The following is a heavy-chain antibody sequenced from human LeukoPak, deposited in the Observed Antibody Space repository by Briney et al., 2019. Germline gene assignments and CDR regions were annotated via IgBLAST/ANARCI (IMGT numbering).Heavy chain of an antibody. J-gene: IGHJ4*02. D-gene: IGHD1-26*01. CDR3: ARSWAGMYYPFYYFDY. CDR2: INHRGTT. Sequence: PSETLSLTCNVSGGSISGYHWSWIRQPPGKGLEWIAEINHRGTTHYNPSLKSRVNISADTSKNQFSLHLDSVTAADTAVYYCARSWAGMYYPFYYFDYWGQGTLVSVSS. V-gene: IGHV4-34*01. CDR1: GGSISGYH.